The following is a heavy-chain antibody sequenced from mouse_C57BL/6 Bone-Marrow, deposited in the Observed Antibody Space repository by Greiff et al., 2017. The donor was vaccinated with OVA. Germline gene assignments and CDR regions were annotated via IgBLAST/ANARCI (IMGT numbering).Heavy chain of an antibody. V-gene: IGHV1-81*01. CDR3: TRYYGSSTWFAY. CDR1: GYTFTSYG. Sequence: QVQLQQSGAELARPGASVKLSCKASGYTFTSYGISWVKQRTGQGLEWIGEIYPGSGNTYYNEKFKGKATLTADKSSSTAYMELRSLTSEDSAVYCCTRYYGSSTWFAYWGQGTLVTVSA. CDR2: IYPGSGNT. J-gene: IGHJ3*01. D-gene: IGHD1-1*01.